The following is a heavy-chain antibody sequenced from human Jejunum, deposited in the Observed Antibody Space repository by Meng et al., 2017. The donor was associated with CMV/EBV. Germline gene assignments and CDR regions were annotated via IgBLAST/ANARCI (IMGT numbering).Heavy chain of an antibody. J-gene: IGHJ4*02. CDR1: GFSLSISGVG. D-gene: IGHD3-22*01. V-gene: IGHV2-5*02. Sequence: TCKESGPTRVKPTPPLTLTCTFSGFSLSISGVGVGWIRQSPGKALEWLALIYWDDDKRYSPSLKSRLTITKDTSKNQVVLTMTNMDPVDTATYYCTHRPMTSAYYYFDYWGQGTLVTVSS. CDR2: IYWDDDK. CDR3: THRPMTSAYYYFDY.